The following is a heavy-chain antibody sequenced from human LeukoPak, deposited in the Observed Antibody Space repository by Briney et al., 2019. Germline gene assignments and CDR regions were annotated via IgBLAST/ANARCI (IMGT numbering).Heavy chain of an antibody. CDR1: GFTFSTYS. Sequence: GGSLRLSCAASGFTFSTYSMHWVRQAPGKGLEWVANMNQDGSEKYYVDSVKGRFTISRDNAKNSLYLQMNSLRAEDTAVYYCGRGNSAFDYWGQGTLVTVSS. CDR2: MNQDGSEK. J-gene: IGHJ4*02. CDR3: GRGNSAFDY. D-gene: IGHD4-23*01. V-gene: IGHV3-7*01.